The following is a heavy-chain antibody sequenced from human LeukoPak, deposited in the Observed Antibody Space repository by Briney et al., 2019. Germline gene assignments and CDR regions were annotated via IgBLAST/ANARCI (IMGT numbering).Heavy chain of an antibody. J-gene: IGHJ4*02. Sequence: GGSLRLSCAASGFXFSNCAMHWVRQAPGKGLEWVAVISYDGSNKYYADSVKGRFTISRDNSKNTLYLQMNSLRAEDTAVYYCASRLPDTAMVHWGQGTLVTVSS. CDR3: ASRLPDTAMVH. CDR2: ISYDGSNK. V-gene: IGHV3-30-3*01. CDR1: GFXFSNCA. D-gene: IGHD5-18*01.